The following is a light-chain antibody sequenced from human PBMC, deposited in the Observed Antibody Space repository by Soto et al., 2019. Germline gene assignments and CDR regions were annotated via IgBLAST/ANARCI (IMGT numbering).Light chain of an antibody. CDR3: QQYNTYPWT. CDR1: QSISSW. V-gene: IGKV1-5*03. Sequence: DIQMTQSPSTLSASVGDRVTMTCRASQSISSWLAWYQQKPGKAPKVLIYKASSLESGVPSRFSGSGSVTEFTLTISSLQPDDFATYYCQQYNTYPWTFGQGTQVEIK. J-gene: IGKJ1*01. CDR2: KAS.